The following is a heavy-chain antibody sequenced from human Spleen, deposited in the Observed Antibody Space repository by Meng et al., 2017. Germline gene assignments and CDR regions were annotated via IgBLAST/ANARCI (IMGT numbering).Heavy chain of an antibody. CDR3: ARDGQAATIYHYYYGMDV. CDR2: IYTIGTT. Sequence: GGSLRLSCAASGFTVSSNYMSWVRQAPGKGLEWVSVIYTIGTTYYADSVKGRFTISRDNSKNTVYLQMNSLRAEDTAVYYCARDGQAATIYHYYYGMDVWGQGTTVTVSS. D-gene: IGHD5-12*01. J-gene: IGHJ6*01. CDR1: GFTVSSNY. V-gene: IGHV3-66*03.